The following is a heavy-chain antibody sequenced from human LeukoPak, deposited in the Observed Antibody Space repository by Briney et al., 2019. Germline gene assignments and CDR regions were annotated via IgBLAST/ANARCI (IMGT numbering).Heavy chain of an antibody. J-gene: IGHJ4*02. CDR1: GGSISSGGYS. CDR3: ARGWDGDYEAYYFDY. CDR2: IYHSGST. Sequence: PSQTLSLTCAVSGGSISSGGYSWSWIRQPPGKGLEWIGYIYHSGSTYYNPSLKSRVTISVDRSKNQFSLKLSSVTAADTAVYYCARGWDGDYEAYYFDYWGQGTLVTVSS. D-gene: IGHD4-17*01. V-gene: IGHV4-30-2*01.